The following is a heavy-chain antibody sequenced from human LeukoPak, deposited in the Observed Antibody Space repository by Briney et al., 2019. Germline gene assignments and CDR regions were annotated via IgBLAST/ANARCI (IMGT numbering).Heavy chain of an antibody. CDR3: AQVPVEMASWFDP. D-gene: IGHD5-24*01. V-gene: IGHV1-2*02. CDR2: INPNSGDT. Sequence: ASVKVSCKASGYTFTGYHMHWVRQAPGQGLEWMGWINPNSGDTNYAQKFQGRVTMTRDTSISTAYGELSRLRSDDTAVYYCAQVPVEMASWFDPWGQGTLVTVSS. CDR1: GYTFTGYH. J-gene: IGHJ5*02.